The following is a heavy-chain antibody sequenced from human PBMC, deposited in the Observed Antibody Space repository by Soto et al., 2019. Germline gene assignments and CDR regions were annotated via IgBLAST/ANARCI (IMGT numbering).Heavy chain of an antibody. CDR3: ARVLRGWFDP. CDR2: ISHSGIT. CDR1: GGSITSANW. J-gene: IGHJ5*02. V-gene: IGHV4-4*02. D-gene: IGHD2-15*01. Sequence: SETLSLTCAVSGGSITSANWWTWVRQPPGGGPEWIGEISHSGITNYKASLKSRVTMSVDKTKNDVSLKLTSVTAADTAVYYCARVLRGWFDPWGQGTPVIFSS.